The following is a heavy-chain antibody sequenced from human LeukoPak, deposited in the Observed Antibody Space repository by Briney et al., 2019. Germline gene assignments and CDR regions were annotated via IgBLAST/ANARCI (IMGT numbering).Heavy chain of an antibody. D-gene: IGHD2-8*01. Sequence: AXVKVSCKASGYIFTDYYIHWMGQAPGQGLEWLGWINPNRATTNYAQKFQGRVTMTRDTSTTTAYLELTGLRPDDTALYYCARRFCTNGACYEVFDYWGQGTLVSVSS. CDR2: INPNRATT. V-gene: IGHV1-2*02. CDR3: ARRFCTNGACYEVFDY. CDR1: GYIFTDYY. J-gene: IGHJ4*02.